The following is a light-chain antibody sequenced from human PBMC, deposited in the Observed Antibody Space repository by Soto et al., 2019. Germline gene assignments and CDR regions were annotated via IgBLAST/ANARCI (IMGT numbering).Light chain of an antibody. V-gene: IGKV1-5*03. J-gene: IGKJ1*01. Sequence: DIQMTQSPSTLSASVGDRVTITCRASQSVSNWLAWYQQKPGQVPKLLIYEASSLESGVPSRFSGSGSGTEFTLTISSLQPEDFGTYYCQQYDDYWAFGQGTKVEVK. CDR3: QQYDDYWA. CDR2: EAS. CDR1: QSVSNW.